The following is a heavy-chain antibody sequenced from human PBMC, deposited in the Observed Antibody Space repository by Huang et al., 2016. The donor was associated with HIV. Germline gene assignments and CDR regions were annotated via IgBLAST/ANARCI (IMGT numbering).Heavy chain of an antibody. CDR2: MSVYNGNQ. Sequence: QVQLVQSGAEVKKPGASVKVSCKASGYTFSSFGISWVRQATGQGLEWVGWMSVYNGNQKFAQKFQGRLTMTTDTSTSTAYMELRSLRSDDTAVYYCARGGGIQLWLLGYYYMDVWGNGTTVTVSS. CDR3: ARGGGIQLWLLGYYYMDV. V-gene: IGHV1-18*01. J-gene: IGHJ6*03. CDR1: GYTFSSFG. D-gene: IGHD5-18*01.